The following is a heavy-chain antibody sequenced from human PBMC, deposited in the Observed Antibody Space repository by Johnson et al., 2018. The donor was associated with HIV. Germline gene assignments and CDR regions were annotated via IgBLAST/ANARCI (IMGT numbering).Heavy chain of an antibody. CDR3: AKGLIGAFDI. D-gene: IGHD2/OR15-2a*01. V-gene: IGHV3-30*02. CDR2: IRYDGSNT. J-gene: IGHJ3*02. Sequence: QVQLVESGGGVVQPGGSLRLSCAASGFTFSAYGMHWVRQAPGKGLEWVAFIRYDGSNTYYVDSVKGRFTIFRDNSKNTLYLQMNSLRAVDTAVYYCAKGLIGAFDIWGQGTMVTVSS. CDR1: GFTFSAYG.